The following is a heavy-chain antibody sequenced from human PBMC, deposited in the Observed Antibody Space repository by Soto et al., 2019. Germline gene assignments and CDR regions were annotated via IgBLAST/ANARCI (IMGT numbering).Heavy chain of an antibody. CDR3: ARDQLEGNWFDP. CDR2: IYHSGST. D-gene: IGHD1-1*01. J-gene: IGHJ5*02. V-gene: IGHV4-30-2*01. CDR1: GGSISSGGYS. Sequence: QLQLQESGSGLVKPSQTLSLTCAVSGGSISSGGYSWNWIRQPLGKGLEWIGYIYHSGSTYYNPSFKSRVTISVDKSKNQFSLKLTSVTAADTAVYYCARDQLEGNWFDPWGQGTLVTVSS.